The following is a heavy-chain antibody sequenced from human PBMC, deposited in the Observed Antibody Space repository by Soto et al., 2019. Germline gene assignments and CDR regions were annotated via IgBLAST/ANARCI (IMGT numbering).Heavy chain of an antibody. CDR3: ASSLGTAMVTRYYYGMDV. D-gene: IGHD5-18*01. CDR2: IIPIFGTA. Sequence: SVKVSCKASGGTFSSYAISWVRQAPGQGLEWMGGIIPIFGTANYAQKFQGRVTITADESTSTAYMELSSLRSEDTAVYCCASSLGTAMVTRYYYGMDVWGQGTTVTVSS. CDR1: GGTFSSYA. V-gene: IGHV1-69*13. J-gene: IGHJ6*02.